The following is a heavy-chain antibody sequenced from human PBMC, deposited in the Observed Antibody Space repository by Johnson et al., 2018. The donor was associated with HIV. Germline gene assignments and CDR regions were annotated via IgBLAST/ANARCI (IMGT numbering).Heavy chain of an antibody. D-gene: IGHD6-19*01. Sequence: VQLVESGGGLVKPGGSLRLSCVASGFTFSKAWMTWVRQAPGKGLEWVGRMKSNNEGGTTDYAAPVKGRFTISRNDSKTTLYLQMNSLNTEDTGKYYCATARNRLWSSSGWTGFWAFDIWGQGTTVTVSS. V-gene: IGHV3-15*01. J-gene: IGHJ3*02. CDR2: MKSNNEGGTT. CDR3: ATARNRLWSSSGWTGFWAFDI. CDR1: GFTFSKAW.